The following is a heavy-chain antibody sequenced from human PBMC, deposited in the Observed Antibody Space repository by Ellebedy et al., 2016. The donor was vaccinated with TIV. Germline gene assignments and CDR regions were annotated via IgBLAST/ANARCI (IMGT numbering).Heavy chain of an antibody. CDR1: GFTFSSYW. Sequence: GGSLRLSCAASGFTFSSYWMSWVRQAPGKGLEWVANIKQDGSEKYYVDSVKGRFTISRDNSKNTVYLQMNSLRVEDTAVYYCAGDSRGKTVAGTSLHYWGQGTQVTVSS. J-gene: IGHJ4*02. CDR3: AGDSRGKTVAGTSLHY. CDR2: IKQDGSEK. V-gene: IGHV3-7*03. D-gene: IGHD6-13*01.